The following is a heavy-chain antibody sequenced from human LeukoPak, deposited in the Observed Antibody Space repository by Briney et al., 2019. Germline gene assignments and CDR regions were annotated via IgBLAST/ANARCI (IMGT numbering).Heavy chain of an antibody. V-gene: IGHV3-43D*03. CDR2: ISWDGGSP. Sequence: PGGSLRLSCAASGFTFDDYAMHWVRQAPGKGLEWVSFISWDGGSPYYADSVRGRFTISRDNSKNSLYLQMNSLRAEDTALYYCAKGLSRYDAFDIWGQGTMVTVSS. CDR3: AKGLSRYDAFDI. D-gene: IGHD2/OR15-2a*01. J-gene: IGHJ3*02. CDR1: GFTFDDYA.